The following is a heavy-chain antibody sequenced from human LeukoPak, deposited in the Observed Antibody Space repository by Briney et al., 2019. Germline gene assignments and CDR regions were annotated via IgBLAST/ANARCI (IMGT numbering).Heavy chain of an antibody. CDR2: INPNSGGT. CDR1: GYTLTGYY. V-gene: IGHV1-2*04. CDR3: ARGTRSVVVVPAASLDY. Sequence: ASVKVSCKVSGYTLTGYYMHWVRQAPGQGLEWMGWINPNSGGTNYAQNFQGWVTMTRDTSISTAYMELSRLRSDDTAVYYCARGTRSVVVVPAASLDYWGQGTLVTVSS. D-gene: IGHD2-2*01. J-gene: IGHJ4*02.